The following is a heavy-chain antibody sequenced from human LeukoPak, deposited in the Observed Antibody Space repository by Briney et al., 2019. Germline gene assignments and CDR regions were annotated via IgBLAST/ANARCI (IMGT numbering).Heavy chain of an antibody. J-gene: IGHJ4*02. CDR2: INPNSGGT. Sequence: ASVKVSCKASGYTFTGYYMHWVRQAPGQGLEWMGRINPNSGGTNYAQKFQGRVTMTRDTSISTAYMELSRLRSDDTAVYYCAREFYDILTGYHSWDYWDQGTLVTVSS. V-gene: IGHV1-2*06. D-gene: IGHD3-9*01. CDR1: GYTFTGYY. CDR3: AREFYDILTGYHSWDY.